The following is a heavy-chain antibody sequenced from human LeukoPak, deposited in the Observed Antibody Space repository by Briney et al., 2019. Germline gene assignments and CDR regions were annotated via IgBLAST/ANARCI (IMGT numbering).Heavy chain of an antibody. V-gene: IGHV3-30*03. J-gene: IGHJ6*02. CDR1: GFTFNSYA. Sequence: PGRSLRPSCAASGFTFNSYAIHWVRQAPGKGLEWVAVISYDGTNKFYADSVKGRFTISRDNAKNTLYLQMNSLRAEDTAVYYCARALYCSSTSCYYYYYGMDVWGQGTTVTVSS. CDR2: ISYDGTNK. D-gene: IGHD2-2*01. CDR3: ARALYCSSTSCYYYYYGMDV.